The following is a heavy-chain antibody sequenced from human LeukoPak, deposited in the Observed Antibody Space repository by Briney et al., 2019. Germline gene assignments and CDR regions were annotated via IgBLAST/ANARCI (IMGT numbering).Heavy chain of an antibody. J-gene: IGHJ4*02. CDR3: TKADRGWGVITKD. Sequence: HSGGSLRLSCAASGFTFSSYAMSWVRQAPGKGLEWVSAIGGSGDFTYYAEYVRGRFTISRDNSEKTLYLQMNNLRAEDTAVYYCTKADRGWGVITKDWGQGTLVTVSS. D-gene: IGHD3-10*01. V-gene: IGHV3-23*01. CDR2: IGGSGDFT. CDR1: GFTFSSYA.